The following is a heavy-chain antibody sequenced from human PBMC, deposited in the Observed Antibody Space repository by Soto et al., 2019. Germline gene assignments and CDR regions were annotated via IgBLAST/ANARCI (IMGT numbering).Heavy chain of an antibody. D-gene: IGHD2-2*02. CDR3: ASEGPAAIRGYFDC. Sequence: TSETLSLTCAVYGGSFSGYYCSWIRQPPGKGLEWIGEINHSGSTNYNPSLKSRVTISVDTSKNQFSLKLGSVTAADTAVYYCASEGPAAIRGYFDCSGQGTLVTVCS. V-gene: IGHV4-34*01. J-gene: IGHJ4*02. CDR2: INHSGST. CDR1: GGSFSGYY.